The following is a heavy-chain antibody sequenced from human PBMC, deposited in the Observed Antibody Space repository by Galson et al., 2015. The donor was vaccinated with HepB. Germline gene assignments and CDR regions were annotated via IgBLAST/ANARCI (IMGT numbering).Heavy chain of an antibody. Sequence: SLRLSCAASGFTFSRYWMHWVRQAPGKELVWVSRINIDGSTTTYADSVKGRFTISRDNAKNTLYLQMNSLRAEDTAVYYCVRGFDGEYEGPGFTWFDPWGQGTLVTVSS. CDR3: VRGFDGEYEGPGFTWFDP. J-gene: IGHJ5*02. D-gene: IGHD4-17*01. V-gene: IGHV3-74*03. CDR2: INIDGSTT. CDR1: GFTFSRYW.